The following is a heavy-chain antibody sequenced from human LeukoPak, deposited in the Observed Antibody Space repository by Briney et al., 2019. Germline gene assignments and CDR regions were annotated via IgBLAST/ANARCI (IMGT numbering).Heavy chain of an antibody. J-gene: IGHJ4*02. CDR2: INPNNGGT. CDR3: AREGYCSGGMCPVEY. D-gene: IGHD2-15*01. CDR1: GYTFSYYY. V-gene: IGHV1-2*02. Sequence: ASVKVSCKASGYTFSYYYMYWVRQAPGQGLEWMRWINPNNGGTNYAQKFQGRVTMTRDTSISTAYMELTSLRSNDTAVYYCAREGYCSGGMCPVEYWGLGTLVTVSS.